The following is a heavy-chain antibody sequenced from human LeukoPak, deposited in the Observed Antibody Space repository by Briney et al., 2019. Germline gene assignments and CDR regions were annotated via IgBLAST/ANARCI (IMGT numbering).Heavy chain of an antibody. D-gene: IGHD6-19*01. Sequence: SETLSLTCTVSGGSISSYYWSWIRQPPGKGLEWIGSIYYSGSTYYNPSLKSRVTISVDTSKNQFSLKLSSVTAADTAVYYCARAGGSSGWYSRRLYYFDYWGQGTLVTVSS. J-gene: IGHJ4*02. CDR1: GGSISSYY. CDR2: IYYSGST. V-gene: IGHV4-59*12. CDR3: ARAGGSSGWYSRRLYYFDY.